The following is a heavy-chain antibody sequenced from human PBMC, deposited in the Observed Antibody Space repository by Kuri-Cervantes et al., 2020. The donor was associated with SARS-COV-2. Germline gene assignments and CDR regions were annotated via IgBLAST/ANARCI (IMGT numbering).Heavy chain of an antibody. J-gene: IGHJ4*02. CDR3: ARVVIPAALDY. CDR2: ISSSGSTI. CDR1: GFTFSSYE. Sequence: LSLTCAASGFTFSSYEMNWVRQAPGKGLEWVSYISSSGSTIYYADSVKGRFTISRDNAKNSLYLQMNSLRAEDTAVYYCARVVIPAALDYWGQGTLVTVSS. D-gene: IGHD2-2*01. V-gene: IGHV3-48*03.